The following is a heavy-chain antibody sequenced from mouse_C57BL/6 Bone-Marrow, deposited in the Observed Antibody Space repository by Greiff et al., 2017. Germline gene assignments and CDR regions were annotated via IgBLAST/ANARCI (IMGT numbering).Heavy chain of an antibody. CDR3: AKGNGSRNWYFDV. CDR1: GFSLTSYG. J-gene: IGHJ1*03. D-gene: IGHD1-1*01. Sequence: VQLQQSGPGLVQPSQSLSITCTVSGFSLTSYGVHWVRQSPGKGLEWLGVIWRGGSTDYNAAFMSRLSITKDNSKRQVFFKMNSLQADDTAIYYCAKGNGSRNWYFDVWGTGTTVTVSS. V-gene: IGHV2-5*01. CDR2: IWRGGST.